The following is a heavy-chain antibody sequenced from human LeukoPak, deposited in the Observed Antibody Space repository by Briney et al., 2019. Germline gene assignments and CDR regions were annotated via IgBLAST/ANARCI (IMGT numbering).Heavy chain of an antibody. CDR1: GGSISSYY. V-gene: IGHV4-59*01. Sequence: SETLSLTCTVSGGSISSYYWSWIRQPPGKRLEWIGYIYYSGNTNYNPSLKSRVSISLDTSKNQFSLKLSSVTATDTAVYYCVRGSGTYSTTSVRAPFDYWGQGTLVTVSS. CDR2: IYYSGNT. CDR3: VRGSGTYSTTSVRAPFDY. D-gene: IGHD1-26*01. J-gene: IGHJ4*02.